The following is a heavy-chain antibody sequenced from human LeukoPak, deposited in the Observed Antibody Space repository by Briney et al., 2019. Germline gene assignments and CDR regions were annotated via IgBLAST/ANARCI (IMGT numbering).Heavy chain of an antibody. D-gene: IGHD5-18*01. CDR1: GFTFSNYG. CDR3: AKELLPWIQLWRGLDY. CDR2: ISYDGSNK. Sequence: GGSLRLSCAASGFTFSNYGMHWVRQAPGKGLEWVAVISYDGSNKYYADSVKGRFTISRDNSKNTLYLQMNSLRAEDTAVYYCAKELLPWIQLWRGLDYWGQGTLVTVSS. J-gene: IGHJ4*02. V-gene: IGHV3-30*18.